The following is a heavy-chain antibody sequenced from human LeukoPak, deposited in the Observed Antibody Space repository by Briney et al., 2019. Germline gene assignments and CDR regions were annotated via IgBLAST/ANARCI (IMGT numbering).Heavy chain of an antibody. V-gene: IGHV4-39*01. J-gene: IGHJ4*02. CDR2: IYYSGST. CDR1: GGSISSGSYS. Sequence: PSETLSLTCTVSGGSISSGSYSWAWIRQPPGKGLEWIGSIYYSGSTYYNPSLKSRITISVDTSKNQFSLKLSSVTAADTAVYYCARLDDNSGYFHWGQGTLVTISS. D-gene: IGHD3-22*01. CDR3: ARLDDNSGYFH.